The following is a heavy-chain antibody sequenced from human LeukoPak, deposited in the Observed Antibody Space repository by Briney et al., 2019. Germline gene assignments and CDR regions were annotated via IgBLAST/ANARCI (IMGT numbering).Heavy chain of an antibody. CDR3: ARVMGGLYAFDI. CDR1: GYTFTGHY. V-gene: IGHV1-2*02. CDR2: INPNSGGT. J-gene: IGHJ3*02. D-gene: IGHD3-16*01. Sequence: ASVKVSCKASGYTFTGHYMHWVRQAPGQGLEWMGWINPNSGGTNYAQKFQGRVTMTRDTSISTAYMELSRLRSDDTAVYYCARVMGGLYAFDIWGQGTMVTVSS.